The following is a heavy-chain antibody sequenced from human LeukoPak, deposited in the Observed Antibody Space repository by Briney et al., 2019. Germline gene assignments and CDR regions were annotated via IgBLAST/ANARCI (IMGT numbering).Heavy chain of an antibody. CDR3: ARGPGYYDILTGYLSFDY. CDR2: IYYSGST. V-gene: IGHV4-59*01. D-gene: IGHD3-9*01. J-gene: IGHJ4*02. CDR1: GGSISSYY. Sequence: SETLSLTCTVSGGSISSYYWSWLRQPPGKGLEWIGYIYYSGSTNYNPSLTSRVTISVDTSKNQFSLKLSSVTAADTAVYYCARGPGYYDILTGYLSFDYWGQGTLVTVSS.